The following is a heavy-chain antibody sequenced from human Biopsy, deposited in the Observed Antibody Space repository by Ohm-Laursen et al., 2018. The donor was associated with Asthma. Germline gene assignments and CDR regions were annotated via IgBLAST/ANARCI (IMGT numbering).Heavy chain of an antibody. V-gene: IGHV2-5*02. CDR1: GFSLRTPGVG. Sequence: PTQTLTLTGSFSGFSLRTPGVGVGWIRQSPGKALEWLALIYWADYNLFRPSLKRRLTITKDPSKNQVVLTMTKMDPVDSGTYYCALSQDSGFDDHSPSWFDPWGQGTLVTVSS. CDR2: IYWADYN. J-gene: IGHJ5*02. CDR3: ALSQDSGFDDHSPSWFDP. D-gene: IGHD3-9*01.